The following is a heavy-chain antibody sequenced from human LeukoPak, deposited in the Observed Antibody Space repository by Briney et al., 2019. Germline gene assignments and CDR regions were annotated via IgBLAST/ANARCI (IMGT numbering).Heavy chain of an antibody. CDR2: ISSSSDCI. Sequence: GGSLRLSCPASGFTFSDYSMSWVRQAPGKGLEWVSSISSSSDCIYYADSAKGRFTISRDNARNSLYLQMNSLRAEDTAVYYCARSRSVSNYKGMDVWGQGTTVTVSS. D-gene: IGHD5/OR15-5a*01. V-gene: IGHV3-21*01. CDR1: GFTFSDYS. J-gene: IGHJ6*02. CDR3: ARSRSVSNYKGMDV.